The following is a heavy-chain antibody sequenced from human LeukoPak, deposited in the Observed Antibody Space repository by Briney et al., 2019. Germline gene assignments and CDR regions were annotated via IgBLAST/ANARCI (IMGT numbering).Heavy chain of an antibody. CDR1: GGSISSYY. Sequence: SETLSLTCTVSGGSISSYYWSWIRQPPGKGLEWIGSIYYSGSTYYNPSLKSRVTISVDTSKNQFSLKLSSVTAADTAVYYCARGRDYGFGWFDPWGQGTLVTVSS. CDR3: ARGRDYGFGWFDP. D-gene: IGHD4-17*01. CDR2: IYYSGST. V-gene: IGHV4-39*07. J-gene: IGHJ5*02.